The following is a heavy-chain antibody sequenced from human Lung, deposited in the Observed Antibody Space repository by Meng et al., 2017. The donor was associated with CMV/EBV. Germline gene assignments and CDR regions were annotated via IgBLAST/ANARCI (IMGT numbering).Heavy chain of an antibody. V-gene: IGHV3-30*04. CDR1: FRFHNHA. CDR3: ATAAQLLWFGEGKNYFDH. Sequence: FRFHNHAMHWVCQAPGKGLEWVAVISYDGSIKYYADSLKGRFTISRDNSKNTLYLQMNTLGAEDTAVYYCATAAQLLWFGEGKNYFDHWGQGTLVTVSS. CDR2: ISYDGSIK. J-gene: IGHJ4*02. D-gene: IGHD3-10*01.